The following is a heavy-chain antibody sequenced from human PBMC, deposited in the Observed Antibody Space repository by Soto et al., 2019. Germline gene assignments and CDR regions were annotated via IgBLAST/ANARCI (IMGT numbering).Heavy chain of an antibody. CDR3: ARESASSSANWFDP. Sequence: GGSLRLSCAASGFSFSAYYMTWIRQAPGKGLEWVSYISGSGNNIYHADSVKGRFAISRDNAKNSLYLQMNSLRVEDTAVYYCARESASSSANWFDPWGQGTLVTVSS. CDR1: GFSFSAYY. J-gene: IGHJ5*02. CDR2: ISGSGNNI. V-gene: IGHV3-11*01. D-gene: IGHD3-10*01.